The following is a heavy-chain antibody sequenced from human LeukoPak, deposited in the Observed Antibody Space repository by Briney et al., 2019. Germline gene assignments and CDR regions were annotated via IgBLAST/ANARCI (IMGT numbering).Heavy chain of an antibody. CDR1: GFTFSSYG. CDR2: ISYDGSNK. CDR3: AKDQGRVVVAATAFDI. Sequence: PGGSLRLSCAASGFTFSSYGMHWVRQAPGKGLEWVAVISYDGSNKYYADSVKGRFTISGDNSKNTLYLQMNSLRAEDTAVYYCAKDQGRVVVAATAFDIWGQGTMVTVSS. D-gene: IGHD2-15*01. V-gene: IGHV3-30*18. J-gene: IGHJ3*02.